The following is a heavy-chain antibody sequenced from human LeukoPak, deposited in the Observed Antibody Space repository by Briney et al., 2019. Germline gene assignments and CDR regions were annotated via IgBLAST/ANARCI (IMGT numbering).Heavy chain of an antibody. V-gene: IGHV3-9*01. CDR3: AKDTHHGMDV. J-gene: IGHJ6*02. CDR1: GFTFDDYA. Sequence: PGGSLRLSCAASGFTFDDYAMHWVRQAPGKGLEWVSGISWNSGSIGYADSVKGRFTISRDNAKNSLYLQMNSLRAEDTALYYCAKDTHHGMDVWGQGTTVTVSS. CDR2: ISWNSGSI.